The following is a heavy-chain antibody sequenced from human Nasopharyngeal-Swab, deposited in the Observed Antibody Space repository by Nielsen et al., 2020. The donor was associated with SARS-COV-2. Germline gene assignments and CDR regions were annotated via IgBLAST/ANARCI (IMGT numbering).Heavy chain of an antibody. CDR2: IYYSGST. Sequence: SETLSLTCTVSGGSISSSSYYWGWIRQPPGKGLEWIGSIYYSGSTYYNPSLKSRVTISVDTSKNQFSLKLSSVTAADTAVYYCARRKESGRYYGSNGMDVWGQGTTVTVSS. D-gene: IGHD3-10*01. J-gene: IGHJ6*02. CDR3: ARRKESGRYYGSNGMDV. V-gene: IGHV4-39*01. CDR1: GGSISSSSYY.